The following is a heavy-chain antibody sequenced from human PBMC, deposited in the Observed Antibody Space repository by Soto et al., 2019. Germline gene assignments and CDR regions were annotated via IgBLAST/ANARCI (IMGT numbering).Heavy chain of an antibody. V-gene: IGHV4-30-2*01. Sequence: PSETLSLTCTVSGDSISSGGYSWSWIRQPPGRGLECIGYTYHTGSTYYNPFLKSRATISVDRSNNQSSLKLSSVTAADTAVYYCARAIPYYDSSGSPPKYFDYWGQGTLVTVSS. D-gene: IGHD3-22*01. CDR2: TYHTGST. CDR3: ARAIPYYDSSGSPPKYFDY. CDR1: GDSISSGGYS. J-gene: IGHJ4*02.